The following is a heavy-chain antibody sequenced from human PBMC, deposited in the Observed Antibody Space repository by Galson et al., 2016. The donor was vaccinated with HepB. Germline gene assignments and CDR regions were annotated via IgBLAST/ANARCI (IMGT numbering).Heavy chain of an antibody. CDR2: ISADTGNT. V-gene: IGHV1-18*01. D-gene: IGHD3-16*02. CDR3: ARGGPPYVWGSYRYFDY. Sequence: SCKASGYIFTSYGTTWLRQAPGQGLEWMGWISADTGNTKYAEKLKGRVTMTTDTSTNTAYMELRSLRSDDTAVYYCARGGPPYVWGSYRYFDYWGQGTLVTVSS. J-gene: IGHJ4*02. CDR1: GYIFTSYG.